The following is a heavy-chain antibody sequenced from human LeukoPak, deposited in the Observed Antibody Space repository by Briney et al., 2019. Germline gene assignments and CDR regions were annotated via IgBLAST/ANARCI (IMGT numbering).Heavy chain of an antibody. CDR1: GFTFSSYG. D-gene: IGHD2/OR15-2a*01. Sequence: GGSLRLSCAASGFTFSSYGMSWVRQAPGKGPEWVSGITGGGGKTYYADSVRGRFTISRDNSKNTLYLQVNSLRAEDTAVYYCAKTFGWPFYFDHWGQGTLVTVSS. CDR3: AKTFGWPFYFDH. CDR2: ITGGGGKT. J-gene: IGHJ4*02. V-gene: IGHV3-23*01.